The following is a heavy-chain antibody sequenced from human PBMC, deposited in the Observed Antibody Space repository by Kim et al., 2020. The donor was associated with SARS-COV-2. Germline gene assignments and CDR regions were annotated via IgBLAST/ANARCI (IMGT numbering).Heavy chain of an antibody. D-gene: IGHD3-10*01. CDR1: GGSFSGYY. Sequence: SETLSLTCAVYGGSFSGYYWSWIRQPPGKGLEWIGEINHSGSTNYNPSLKSRVTISVDTSKNQFSLKLSSVTAADTAVYYCARGDFSGTYGMDVWGQGTTVTVSS. J-gene: IGHJ6*02. CDR2: INHSGST. CDR3: ARGDFSGTYGMDV. V-gene: IGHV4-34*01.